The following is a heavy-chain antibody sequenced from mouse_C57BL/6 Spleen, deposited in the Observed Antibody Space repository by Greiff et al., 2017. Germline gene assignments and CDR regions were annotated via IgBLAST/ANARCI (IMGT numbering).Heavy chain of an antibody. D-gene: IGHD3-1*01. CDR1: GYTFTSYW. CDR2: INPSNGGT. Sequence: QVQLKQPGTELVKPGASVKLSCKASGYTFTSYWMHWVKQRPGQGLEWIGNINPSNGGTNYNEKFKSKATLTEDKSSSTAYMQRSSLTAEDSAVYDCARSGRIYYAMDYWGQGTSVTVSS. V-gene: IGHV1-53*01. CDR3: ARSGRIYYAMDY. J-gene: IGHJ4*01.